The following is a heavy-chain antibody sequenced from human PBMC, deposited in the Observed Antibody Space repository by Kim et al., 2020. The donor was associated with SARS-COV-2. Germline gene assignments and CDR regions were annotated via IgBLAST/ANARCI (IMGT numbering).Heavy chain of an antibody. CDR3: ARDSLGYSSSWYWYYYYGMDV. J-gene: IGHJ6*02. Sequence: GGSLRLSCAASGFTFSSYSMNWVRQAPGKGLEWVSSISSSSSYIYYADSVKGRFTISRDNAKNSLYLQMNSLRAEDTAVYYCARDSLGYSSSWYWYYYYGMDVWGQGTTVTVSS. CDR1: GFTFSSYS. V-gene: IGHV3-21*01. CDR2: ISSSSSYI. D-gene: IGHD6-13*01.